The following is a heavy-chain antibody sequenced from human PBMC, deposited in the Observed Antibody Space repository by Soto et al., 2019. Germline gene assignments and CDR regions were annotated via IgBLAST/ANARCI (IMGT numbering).Heavy chain of an antibody. CDR3: ARRGSYYRFDY. V-gene: IGHV4-61*01. CDR1: GGSVSSGSYY. CDR2: IYYSGST. D-gene: IGHD1-26*01. Sequence: QVQLQESGPGLVKPSETLSLTCTVSGGSVSSGSYYWSWIRQPPGKGLEWIGYIYYSGSTNYNPSLKSRVTISVATSKNQFSLKLSSVTAADTAVYYCARRGSYYRFDYWGQGTLVTVSS. J-gene: IGHJ4*02.